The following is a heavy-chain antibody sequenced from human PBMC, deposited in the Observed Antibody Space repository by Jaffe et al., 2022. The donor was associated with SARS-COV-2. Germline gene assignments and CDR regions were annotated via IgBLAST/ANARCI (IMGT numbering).Heavy chain of an antibody. CDR3: TTDSRNIVVVTAYYYMDV. CDR2: IKSKTDGGTT. V-gene: IGHV3-15*01. J-gene: IGHJ6*03. CDR1: GFTFSNAW. Sequence: EVQLVESGGGLVKPGGSLRLSCAASGFTFSNAWMSWVRQAPGKGLEWVGRIKSKTDGGTTDYAAPVKGRFTISRDDSKNTLYLQMNSLKTEDTAVYYCTTDSRNIVVVTAYYYMDVWGKGTTVTVSS. D-gene: IGHD2-21*02.